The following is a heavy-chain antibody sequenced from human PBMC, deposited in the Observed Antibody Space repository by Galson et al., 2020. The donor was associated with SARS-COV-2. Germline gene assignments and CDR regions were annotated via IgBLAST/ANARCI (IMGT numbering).Heavy chain of an antibody. Sequence: HGESLKISCKGSGYSLTSYWIGWVRQMPGKGLEWVGIIYPGDSDNRYSPSFQGQVTISADKSISTAYLQWSSLKASDTAMYYCARMQNRFFDDWGQGTLVTVSS. V-gene: IGHV5-51*01. CDR2: IYPGDSDN. CDR3: ARMQNRFFDD. CDR1: GYSLTSYW. J-gene: IGHJ4*02.